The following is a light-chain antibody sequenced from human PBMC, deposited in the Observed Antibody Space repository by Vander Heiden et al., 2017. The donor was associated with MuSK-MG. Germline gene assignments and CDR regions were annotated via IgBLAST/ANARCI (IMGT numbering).Light chain of an antibody. CDR1: QSVSSN. CDR2: GAS. J-gene: IGKJ4*01. CDR3: QQDHNWPPVT. V-gene: IGKV3-15*01. Sequence: EIVMTQSPATLSVSPGERATLSCRASQSVSSNLAWYQQKPGQDPRLLIYGASTRATGLPARFSGSGSGTDFTLTISSLQSEDFAVYYCQQDHNWPPVTFGGGTKVEIK.